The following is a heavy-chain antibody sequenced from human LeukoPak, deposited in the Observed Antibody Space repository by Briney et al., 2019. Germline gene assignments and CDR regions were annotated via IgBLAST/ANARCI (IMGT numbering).Heavy chain of an antibody. CDR3: AKALKGIVATITYYYYYGMDV. Sequence: PGGSLRLSCAASGFTLSSYAMSWVRQAPGKGLEWVSAISGSGGSTYYAESVKGRFTISRDNSKNTLYLQMNSLRAEDTAVYYCAKALKGIVATITYYYYYGMDVWGQGTTVTVSS. V-gene: IGHV3-23*01. CDR2: ISGSGGST. D-gene: IGHD5-12*01. J-gene: IGHJ6*02. CDR1: GFTLSSYA.